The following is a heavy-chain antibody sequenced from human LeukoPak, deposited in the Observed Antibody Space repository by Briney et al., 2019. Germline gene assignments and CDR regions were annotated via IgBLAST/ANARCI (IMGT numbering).Heavy chain of an antibody. CDR3: AAIDSSGLFDY. CDR1: GFTVSSYS. D-gene: IGHD6-19*01. Sequence: GGSLRLSCAAPGFTVSSYSMNWVRQAPGKGLEWVSYISSSSSNIYYADSVKGRFTISRDNAKNSLYLQMNSLRAEDTAVYYCAAIDSSGLFDYWGQGTLVTVSS. J-gene: IGHJ4*02. CDR2: ISSSSSNI. V-gene: IGHV3-48*04.